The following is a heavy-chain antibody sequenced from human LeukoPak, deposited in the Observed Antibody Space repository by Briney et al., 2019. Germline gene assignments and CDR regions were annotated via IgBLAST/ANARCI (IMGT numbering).Heavy chain of an antibody. V-gene: IGHV4-30-4*08. CDR3: ASTYYYDSSGYYQIDY. CDR2: IYYSGST. Sequence: TSETLSHTCTVSGGSISSGDYYWSWIRQPPGKGLEWIGYIYYSGSTYYNPSLKSRVTISVDTSKNQFSLKLSSVTAADTAVYYCASTYYYDSSGYYQIDYWGQGTLVTVSS. CDR1: GGSISSGDYY. D-gene: IGHD3-22*01. J-gene: IGHJ4*02.